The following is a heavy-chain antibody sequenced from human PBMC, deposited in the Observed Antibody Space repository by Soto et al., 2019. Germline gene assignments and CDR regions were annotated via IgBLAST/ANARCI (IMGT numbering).Heavy chain of an antibody. CDR2: INPRNGAT. V-gene: IGHV1-2*02. CDR3: ARLPPPSLYYYGMDV. CDR1: GYTFPDYY. Sequence: QVQLVQSGAEVKKPGASVKVSCEASGYTFPDYYIHWVRQAPGQGLEWMGWINPRNGATNYAQKFQGRVTMTRDPSISTAYMGLSRLTSDDTAVYYCARLPPPSLYYYGMDVWGQGTTVTVSS. J-gene: IGHJ6*02.